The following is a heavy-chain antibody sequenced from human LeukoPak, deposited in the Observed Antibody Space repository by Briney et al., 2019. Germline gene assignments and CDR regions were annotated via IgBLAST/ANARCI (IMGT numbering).Heavy chain of an antibody. CDR3: TSELRGSGFDFDY. J-gene: IGHJ4*02. V-gene: IGHV3-30*04. D-gene: IGHD6-19*01. CDR2: ISYDGSEK. CDR1: GFTFSNYA. Sequence: PGKSLRLSCAASGFTFSNYAMHWVRQAPGQGLEWVAFISYDGSEKYYADSAKGRFTISRDNYENTLYLQMNSLRAEDTALYYCTSELRGSGFDFDYWGQGALVTVSS.